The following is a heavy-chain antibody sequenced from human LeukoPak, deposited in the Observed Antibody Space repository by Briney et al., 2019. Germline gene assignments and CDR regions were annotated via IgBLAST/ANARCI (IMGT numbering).Heavy chain of an antibody. CDR1: GFTFSTYW. J-gene: IGHJ4*02. CDR2: IRSKANSYAT. V-gene: IGHV3-73*01. CDR3: TSKAGFSADY. Sequence: PGGSLRLSCAASGFTFSTYWMHWVRQASGKGLEWVGRIRSKANSYATAYAASVKGRFTISRDDSKNTAYLQMNSLKTEDTAVYYCTSKAGFSADYWGQGTLVTVSS.